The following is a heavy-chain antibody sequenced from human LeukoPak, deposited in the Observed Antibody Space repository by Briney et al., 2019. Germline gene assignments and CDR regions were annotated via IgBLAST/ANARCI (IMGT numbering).Heavy chain of an antibody. D-gene: IGHD2/OR15-2a*01. CDR2: TNPNSGGT. CDR1: GYTFTGYY. J-gene: IGHJ4*02. Sequence: ASVKVSCKASGYTFTGYYMHWVRQAPGQGLEWMGWTNPNSGGTNYAQKFQGRVTMTRDTSISTAYMELSRLRSDDTAVYYCAREDQSKYRNTFDYWGQGTLVTVSS. CDR3: AREDQSKYRNTFDY. V-gene: IGHV1-2*02.